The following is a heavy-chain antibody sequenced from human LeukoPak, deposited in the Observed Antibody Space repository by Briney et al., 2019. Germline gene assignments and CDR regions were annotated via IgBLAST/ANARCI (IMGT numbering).Heavy chain of an antibody. Sequence: GASVKVSCKASGYTFINYGISWVRQARGQGLEWMGWTSGDNVNTYYAQKFLGRVIMTTDISTTTAYMELRSLRPDDTAVYYCVRDWEWKAARNLFDPWGQGTRVTVFS. CDR2: TSGDNVNT. D-gene: IGHD6-6*01. CDR1: GYTFINYG. J-gene: IGHJ5*02. CDR3: VRDWEWKAARNLFDP. V-gene: IGHV1-18*01.